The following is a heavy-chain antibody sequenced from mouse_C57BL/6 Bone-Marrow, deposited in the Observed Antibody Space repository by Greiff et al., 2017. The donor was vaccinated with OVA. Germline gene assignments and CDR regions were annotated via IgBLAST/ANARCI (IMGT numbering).Heavy chain of an antibody. CDR1: GFTFSSYG. CDR3: ARQGYGSSSWYCDV. V-gene: IGHV5-6*01. J-gene: IGHJ1*03. Sequence: EVKVVESGGDLVKPGGSLKLSCAASGFTFSSYGMSWVRQTPDKRLEWVATISSGGSYTYYPDSVKGRFTISRDNAKNTLYLQMSRLKSEDTAMYYCARQGYGSSSWYCDVWGTGTTVTVSS. D-gene: IGHD1-1*01. CDR2: ISSGGSYT.